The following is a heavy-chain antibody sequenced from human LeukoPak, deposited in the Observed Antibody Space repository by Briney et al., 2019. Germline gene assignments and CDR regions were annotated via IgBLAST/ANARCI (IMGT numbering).Heavy chain of an antibody. V-gene: IGHV4-4*09. J-gene: IGHJ6*03. CDR1: GGSISSHY. CDR3: ARRRDGYNFGSYYYYYYMDV. CDR2: IYTSGST. Sequence: SETLSLTCTVSGGSISSHYWSWIRQPPGKGLEWIGYIYTSGSTNYNPSLKSRVTISVDTSKNQFSLKLSSVTAADTAVYYCARRRDGYNFGSYYYYYYMDVWGKGTTVTVSS. D-gene: IGHD5-24*01.